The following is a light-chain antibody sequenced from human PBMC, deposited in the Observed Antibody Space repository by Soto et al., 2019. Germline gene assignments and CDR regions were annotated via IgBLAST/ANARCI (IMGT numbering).Light chain of an antibody. V-gene: IGKV1-27*01. CDR1: QGINNY. Sequence: DIQMTQSPSSLSASVGDRVTITCRASQGINNYVAWYQQKPGKAPKLLIYAASTLQSGVPSRFSGSGSGTDFTLTISSLHPEDVASYSCQKYNSLPLFGPGTRVDIK. J-gene: IGKJ3*01. CDR2: AAS. CDR3: QKYNSLPL.